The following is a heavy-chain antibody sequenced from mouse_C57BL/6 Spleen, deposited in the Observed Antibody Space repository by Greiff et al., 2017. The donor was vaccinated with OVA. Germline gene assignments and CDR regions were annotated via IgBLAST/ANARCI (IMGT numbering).Heavy chain of an antibody. CDR1: GYTFTDYE. Sequence: VKLMESGAELVRPGASVTLSCKASGYTFTDYEMHWVKQTPVHGLEWIGAIDPETGGTAYNQKFKGKAILTADKSSSTAYMELRSLTSEDSAVYYCTRMVTTGAFAYWGQGTLVTVSA. V-gene: IGHV1-15*01. CDR3: TRMVTTGAFAY. D-gene: IGHD2-2*01. J-gene: IGHJ3*01. CDR2: IDPETGGT.